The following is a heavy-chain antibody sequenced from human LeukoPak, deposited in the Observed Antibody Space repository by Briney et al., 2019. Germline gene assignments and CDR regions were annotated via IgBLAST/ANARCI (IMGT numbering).Heavy chain of an antibody. CDR3: ASDHGTYDYVWGSYRYTDY. J-gene: IGHJ4*02. V-gene: IGHV1-2*02. CDR2: INPNSGGT. D-gene: IGHD3-16*02. CDR1: GYTFTGYY. Sequence: ASVKVSCKASGYTFTGYYMHWVRQAPGQGLEWMGWINPNSGGTNYAQKFQGRVTMTRDTSISTAYMELSRLRSGDTAVYYCASDHGTYDYVWGSYRYTDYWGQGTLVTVSS.